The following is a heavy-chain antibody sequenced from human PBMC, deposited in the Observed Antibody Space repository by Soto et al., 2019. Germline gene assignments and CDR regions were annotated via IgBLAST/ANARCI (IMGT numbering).Heavy chain of an antibody. D-gene: IGHD5-12*01. CDR1: GYTFTGYY. V-gene: IGHV1-2*04. Sequence: QVQLVQSGAEVKKPGASVKVSCKASGYTFTGYYMHWVRQAPGQGLEWMGWINPNSGGTNYAQKFQGWVTMTRDTSISTAYMERSRLRSDDTAVYYCARASIGYGAPEDYWGQGTLVTVSS. J-gene: IGHJ4*02. CDR3: ARASIGYGAPEDY. CDR2: INPNSGGT.